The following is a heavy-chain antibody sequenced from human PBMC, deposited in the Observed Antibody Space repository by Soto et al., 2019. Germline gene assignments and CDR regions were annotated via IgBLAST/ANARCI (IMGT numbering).Heavy chain of an antibody. CDR3: ARQIYDSDTGPNFQYYFDS. Sequence: EVRLEQSGAEVKKSGESLTISCKGSGYSFAGYWITWVRQKPGKGLEWLGGIDPSDSQTYYSPSFRGHVTISATKSITTVFLQWSSLRASDTAMYYCARQIYDSDTGPNFQYYFDSWGQGTPVTVSS. J-gene: IGHJ4*02. CDR2: IDPSDSQT. CDR1: GYSFAGYW. V-gene: IGHV5-10-1*03. D-gene: IGHD3-22*01.